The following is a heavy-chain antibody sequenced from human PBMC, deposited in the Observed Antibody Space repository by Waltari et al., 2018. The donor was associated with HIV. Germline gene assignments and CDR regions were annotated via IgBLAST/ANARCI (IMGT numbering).Heavy chain of an antibody. CDR2: INPNTRGT. CDR3: ATGGTGTGLDY. Sequence: QVQLVQSGAEVKKPGASVKVSCKASGYTFTGYYMHWVRQAPGQGLEWMGWINPNTRGTHHAQQFQSRVTMRRYTSISTAYMELRRLRSDDTAVYYCATGGTGTGLDYWGQGTLVTVSS. V-gene: IGHV1-2*02. J-gene: IGHJ4*02. D-gene: IGHD1-7*01. CDR1: GYTFTGYY.